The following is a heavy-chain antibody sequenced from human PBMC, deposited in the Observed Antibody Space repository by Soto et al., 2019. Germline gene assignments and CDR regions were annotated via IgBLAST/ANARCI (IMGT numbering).Heavy chain of an antibody. V-gene: IGHV6-1*01. CDR3: ARGYCSGGSCSSHYGMDA. CDR2: TYYRSKWYN. J-gene: IGHJ6*02. Sequence: SQTLSLTCAISGDSVSSNSAAWNWIRQSPSRGLEWLGRTYYRSKWYNDYAVSVKSRITINPDTSKNQFSLQLNSVTPEDTAVYYCARGYCSGGSCSSHYGMDAWGPGTSVTVSS. CDR1: GDSVSSNSAA. D-gene: IGHD2-15*01.